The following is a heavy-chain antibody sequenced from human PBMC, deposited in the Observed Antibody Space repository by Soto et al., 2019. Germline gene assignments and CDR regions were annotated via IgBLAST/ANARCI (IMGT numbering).Heavy chain of an antibody. Sequence: GGSLRLSCAASGFTLSSCDMNWVRQAPGKGLEWVSGIRWNAVSTYYADSVKGRFTISRDDSKNTLYLQMNSLRAEDTAVYYCVKVNWDPVSSWGQGTLVTVSS. J-gene: IGHJ5*02. V-gene: IGHV3-23*01. CDR2: IRWNAVST. CDR3: VKVNWDPVSS. D-gene: IGHD1-26*01. CDR1: GFTLSSCD.